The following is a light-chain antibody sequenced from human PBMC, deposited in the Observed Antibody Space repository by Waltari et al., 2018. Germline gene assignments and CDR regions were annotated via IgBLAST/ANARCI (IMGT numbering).Light chain of an antibody. CDR3: SSYTASRLYV. Sequence: QSALTQPASVSGSPGQSITISCTGTSSDVGGYNYVSWYQQYPGKAPKLVIHDVSSRPSGTSDRFSGTKSGNTASLIISGLQADDEAEYYCSSYTASRLYVFGTGTKVTVL. CDR2: DVS. CDR1: SSDVGGYNY. J-gene: IGLJ1*01. V-gene: IGLV2-14*03.